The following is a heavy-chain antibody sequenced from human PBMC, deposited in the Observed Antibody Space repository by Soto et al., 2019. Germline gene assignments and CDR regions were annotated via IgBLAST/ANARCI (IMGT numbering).Heavy chain of an antibody. J-gene: IGHJ4*02. D-gene: IGHD6-25*01. CDR2: ISALNGDT. Sequence: QVQLVQSGTEVKKPGASVNVSCKAFGYTFTSYGFSWVRQVPGHGLAWLGWISALNGDTQYAPTIKGRLTATTDTSTTTVHMELRSLTPADTAVYYCAREAGWQRMVPYDWGQGTLVTVS. CDR1: GYTFTSYG. V-gene: IGHV1-18*04. CDR3: AREAGWQRMVPYD.